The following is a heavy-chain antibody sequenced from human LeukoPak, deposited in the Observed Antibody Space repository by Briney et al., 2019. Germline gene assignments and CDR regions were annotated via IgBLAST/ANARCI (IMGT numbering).Heavy chain of an antibody. CDR1: GYTFTAYY. Sequence: GASVKVSCKASGYTFTAYYMHWVRQAPGQGLEWMGWINPNRGDTNYAQKLQGRVTMTRDTSISTAYMELSSLRSDDTAVYFCARDLGSAWYMFDYWGQGTLVTVSS. D-gene: IGHD6-19*01. CDR2: INPNRGDT. J-gene: IGHJ4*02. V-gene: IGHV1-2*02. CDR3: ARDLGSAWYMFDY.